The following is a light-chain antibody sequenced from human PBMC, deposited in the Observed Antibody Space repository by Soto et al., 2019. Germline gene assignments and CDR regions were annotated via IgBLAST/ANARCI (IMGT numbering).Light chain of an antibody. CDR2: DAS. CDR3: QQYGSSPWT. CDR1: QSVSTS. Sequence: EIVLTQSPATLSLSPGERATLSCRASQSVSTSLAWYQHKPGQAPRLLIYDASNRATGIPARFSGSGSGTDFTLTISSLEPADFAVYYCQQYGSSPWTFGQGTTVEIK. V-gene: IGKV3-11*01. J-gene: IGKJ1*01.